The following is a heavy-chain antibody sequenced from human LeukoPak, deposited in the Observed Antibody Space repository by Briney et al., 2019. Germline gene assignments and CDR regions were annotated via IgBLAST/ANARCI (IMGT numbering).Heavy chain of an antibody. V-gene: IGHV4-34*01. J-gene: IGHJ4*02. Sequence: SETLSLTCAVYGGSFSGYYWSWIRQPPGKGLEWIGEINHSGSTNYNPSLKSRVTISVDTSRNQFSLKLSSVTAADTAVYYCARDRDYYDSSGYYYSFDYWGQGTLVTVSS. D-gene: IGHD3-22*01. CDR2: INHSGST. CDR3: ARDRDYYDSSGYYYSFDY. CDR1: GGSFSGYY.